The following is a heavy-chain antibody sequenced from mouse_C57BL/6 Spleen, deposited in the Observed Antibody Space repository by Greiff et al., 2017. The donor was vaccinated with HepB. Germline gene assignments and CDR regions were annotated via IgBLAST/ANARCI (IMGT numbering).Heavy chain of an antibody. CDR1: GYTFTSYG. CDR2: IYPRSGNT. V-gene: IGHV1-81*01. CDR3: ARGSYYDYDGGFDY. D-gene: IGHD2-4*01. J-gene: IGHJ2*01. Sequence: VKLQESGAELARPGASVKLSCKASGYTFTSYGISWVKQRTGQGLEWIGEIYPRSGNTYYNEKFKGKATLTADKSSSTAYMELRSLTSEDSAVYFCARGSYYDYDGGFDYWGQGTTLTVSS.